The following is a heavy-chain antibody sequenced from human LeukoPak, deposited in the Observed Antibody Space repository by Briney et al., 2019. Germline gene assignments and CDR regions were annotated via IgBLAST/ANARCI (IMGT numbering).Heavy chain of an antibody. D-gene: IGHD2-15*01. Sequence: SQTLSLACAISGDSVSSNSAAWNWIRQSPSRGLEWLGRTYYRSKWYNDYAVSAKSRITINPDTSQNQFSLQLNSVTPECTAVYYCARDRVVETLYYFDYWGQGTLVTVSS. V-gene: IGHV6-1*01. CDR1: GDSVSSNSAA. J-gene: IGHJ4*02. CDR3: ARDRVVETLYYFDY. CDR2: TYYRSKWYN.